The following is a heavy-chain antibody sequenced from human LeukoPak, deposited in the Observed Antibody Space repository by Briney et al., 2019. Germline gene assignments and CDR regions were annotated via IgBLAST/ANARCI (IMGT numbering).Heavy chain of an antibody. J-gene: IGHJ4*02. CDR1: GGSFSGYY. CDR2: INHSGST. Sequence: SETLSLTCVVYGGSFSGYYWSWIRQPPGKGLEWIGEINHSGSTNYNPSLRSRVTISVDTSKNQFSLKLSSVTAADTAVYYCAREPPLLRGLDYWGQGTLVTVSS. V-gene: IGHV4-34*01. D-gene: IGHD3-3*01. CDR3: AREPPLLRGLDY.